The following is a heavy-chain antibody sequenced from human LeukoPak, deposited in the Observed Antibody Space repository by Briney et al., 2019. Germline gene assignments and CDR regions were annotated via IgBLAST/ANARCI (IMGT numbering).Heavy chain of an antibody. CDR1: GFTFSSYW. CDR3: ARPALPGIAASGADIYFQY. Sequence: GGSLRLSCAASGFTFSSYWMHWVRQAPGKGLVWVSRINSDGSSTSYADSVKGRFTISRDNAKNTLYLQMNSLRAEDTAVYYCARPALPGIAASGADIYFQYWGQGTLVTVSS. J-gene: IGHJ1*01. V-gene: IGHV3-74*01. CDR2: INSDGSST. D-gene: IGHD6-13*01.